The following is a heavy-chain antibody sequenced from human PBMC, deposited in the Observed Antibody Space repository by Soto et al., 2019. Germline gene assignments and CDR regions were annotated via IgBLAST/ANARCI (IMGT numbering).Heavy chain of an antibody. CDR1: GNTFTTYY. V-gene: IGHV1-46*01. D-gene: IGHD6-13*01. CDR3: ASSLQQLVLVY. Sequence: QVQLVQSGAEVRKPGASVKVSCKASGNTFTTYYMHWVRQAPGQGLEWLGIINPSGGSTSYAQKFQGRVTTTSDTSTSTVYMELSSLRPEDTAVYYCASSLQQLVLVYWGQGTLVTVSS. CDR2: INPSGGST. J-gene: IGHJ4*02.